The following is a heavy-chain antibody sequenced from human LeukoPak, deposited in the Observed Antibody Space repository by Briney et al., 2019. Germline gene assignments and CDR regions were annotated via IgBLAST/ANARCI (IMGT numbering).Heavy chain of an antibody. CDR2: ISGSGGSS. J-gene: IGHJ4*02. V-gene: IGHV3-23*01. CDR3: AKDPKSYYGSGGYPYYFDY. D-gene: IGHD3-10*01. Sequence: GGSLRLSCAASGFTFSSYAMSWVRQAPGKGLEWVSAISGSGGSSYYADSVKGRFTISRDNSKNTLYLQMNSLRAEDTAVYYCAKDPKSYYGSGGYPYYFDYWGQGTLVTVSS. CDR1: GFTFSSYA.